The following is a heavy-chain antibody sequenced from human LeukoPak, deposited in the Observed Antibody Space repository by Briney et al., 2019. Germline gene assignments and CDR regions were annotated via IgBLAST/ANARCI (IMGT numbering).Heavy chain of an antibody. CDR3: ARGRSSSWYDGDYYYYYGMDV. CDR1: GFTFSSYA. D-gene: IGHD6-13*01. V-gene: IGHV3-21*01. J-gene: IGHJ6*02. CDR2: IISSSSYI. Sequence: GGSLRLSCAASGFTFSSYAMSWVRQAPGKGLEWVSSIISSSSYIYYADSVKGRFTISRDNAKNSLYLQMNSLRAEDTAVYYCARGRSSSWYDGDYYYYYGMDVWGQGTTVTVSS.